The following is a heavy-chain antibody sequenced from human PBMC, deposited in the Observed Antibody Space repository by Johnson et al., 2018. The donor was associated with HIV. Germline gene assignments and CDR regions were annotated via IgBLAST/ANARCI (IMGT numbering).Heavy chain of an antibody. Sequence: QVQLVESGGGVVQPGGSLRLSCAASGFTFSSYGMHWVRQAPGKGLEWVALIRYDGSKKYYADSVKGRFTISRDLSKNTLFLQMNSLRADDTAVYYCAKVAVATAAGGVGLNIWGPGTMVTVSS. CDR2: IRYDGSKK. CDR3: AKVAVATAAGGVGLNI. V-gene: IGHV3-30*02. D-gene: IGHD6-13*01. J-gene: IGHJ3*02. CDR1: GFTFSSYG.